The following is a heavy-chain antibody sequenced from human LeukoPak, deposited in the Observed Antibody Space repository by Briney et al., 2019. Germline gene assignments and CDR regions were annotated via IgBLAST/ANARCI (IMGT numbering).Heavy chain of an antibody. J-gene: IGHJ4*02. CDR1: GFTFRNFG. V-gene: IGHV3-33*01. CDR3: ARDRASTYFDY. Sequence: GGSLRLSCAAPGFTFRNFGMHWVRQAPGKGLEWVAFIWYDGSNKYYADSVKGRFTISRDSSKNTVSLQMNTLRAEDTAVYYCARDRASTYFDYWGQGTLVTVSS. CDR2: IWYDGSNK.